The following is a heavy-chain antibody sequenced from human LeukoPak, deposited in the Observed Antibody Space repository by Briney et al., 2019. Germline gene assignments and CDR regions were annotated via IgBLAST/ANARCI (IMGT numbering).Heavy chain of an antibody. Sequence: SETLSLTCTVSGGSISSSSYYWGWIRQPPGKGLEWIVSIYYSGSTYYNPSLKSRVTISVDTSKNQFSLKLSSVTAADTAVYYCARQGGQQWLVPRTKYYFDYWGQGTLVTVSS. CDR1: GGSISSSSYY. CDR3: ARQGGQQWLVPRTKYYFDY. D-gene: IGHD6-19*01. J-gene: IGHJ4*02. CDR2: IYYSGST. V-gene: IGHV4-39*01.